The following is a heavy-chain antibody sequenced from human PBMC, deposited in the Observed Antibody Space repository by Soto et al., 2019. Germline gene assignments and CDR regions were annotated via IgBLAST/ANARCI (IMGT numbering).Heavy chain of an antibody. Sequence: QVQLVQSGAEEKKPGASVKVSCKASGYTFTSYAMHWVRQAPGQRLEWMGWINAGNGNTKYSQKFQGRVTITRDTSASTAYMELSSLRSEDTAVYYCASTLWDCISTSCYLSYYYYGMDVWGQGTTVTVSS. CDR3: ASTLWDCISTSCYLSYYYYGMDV. CDR1: GYTFTSYA. V-gene: IGHV1-3*05. D-gene: IGHD2-2*01. CDR2: INAGNGNT. J-gene: IGHJ6*02.